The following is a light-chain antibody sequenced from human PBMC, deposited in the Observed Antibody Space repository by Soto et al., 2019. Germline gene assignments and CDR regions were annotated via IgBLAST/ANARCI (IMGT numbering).Light chain of an antibody. J-gene: IGLJ2*01. V-gene: IGLV1-47*02. CDR2: TND. CDR3: SATDDSLGGPV. CDR1: YSNVETNY. Sequence: QSVLTQPPSASGTPGQRVTISCSGSYSNVETNYVYWYQQVPGTAPKLLIYTNDQRPSGVPDRFSASKSVTSASLAISGLRSEDEADYFCSATDDSLGGPVFGGGTKVTVL.